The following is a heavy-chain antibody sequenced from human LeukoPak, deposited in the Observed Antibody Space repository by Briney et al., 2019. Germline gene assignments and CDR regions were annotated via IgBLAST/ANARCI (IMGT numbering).Heavy chain of an antibody. CDR3: ARTGTYYDILTGYYPTSFDY. CDR1: GFTFSSYW. Sequence: GGSLRLSCAASGFTFSSYWMSWVRQAPGKGLEWVANIKQDGSEKYYVDSVKGRFTISRDNARNSLYLQMNSLRAEDTAVYYCARTGTYYDILTGYYPTSFDYWGQGTLVTVSS. J-gene: IGHJ4*02. V-gene: IGHV3-7*03. CDR2: IKQDGSEK. D-gene: IGHD3-9*01.